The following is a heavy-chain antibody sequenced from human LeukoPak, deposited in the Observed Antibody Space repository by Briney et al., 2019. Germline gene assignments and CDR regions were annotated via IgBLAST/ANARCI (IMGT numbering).Heavy chain of an antibody. D-gene: IGHD3-16*01. CDR1: GYTFTSFG. CDR3: ARGADTGSYGSLVYFDY. Sequence: GASVKVSCKASGYTFTSFGISWVGKPPGQGLEWLGLISAYSGNTNFAQKLQGRVTMTTDTSTSTAYMELRSLRSDDTAVYFCARGADTGSYGSLVYFDYWGQGTLVTVSS. J-gene: IGHJ4*02. CDR2: ISAYSGNT. V-gene: IGHV1-18*01.